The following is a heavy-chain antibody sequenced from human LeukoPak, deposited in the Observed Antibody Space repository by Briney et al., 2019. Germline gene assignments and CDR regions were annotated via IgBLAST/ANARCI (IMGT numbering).Heavy chain of an antibody. CDR2: IIPLLGIP. CDR3: ARREQTDKKFDF. D-gene: IGHD1/OR15-1a*01. J-gene: IGHJ4*02. Sequence: GASVKVSCKASGGIFDSYAIRWVRQAPGQGLEWMGGIIPLLGIPTYAERFQGRLTITADQSTSTTYMELTGLRSEDTAIYYCARREQTDKKFDFWGQGTLVIVSS. CDR1: GGIFDSYA. V-gene: IGHV1-69*10.